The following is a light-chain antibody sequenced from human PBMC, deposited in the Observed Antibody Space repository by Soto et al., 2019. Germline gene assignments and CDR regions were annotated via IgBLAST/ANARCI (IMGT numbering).Light chain of an antibody. J-gene: IGKJ2*01. CDR3: QQRSNWPPYT. CDR1: QSVSSY. Sequence: EIVLTQSPATLYLSPGVRATLSCRASQSVSSYLAWNQQKPGQAPRLLIYDASNRATGIPARFSGSGSGTDFTLTISSLQPEDFAVYYCQQRSNWPPYTFGQGTKLEIK. CDR2: DAS. V-gene: IGKV3-11*01.